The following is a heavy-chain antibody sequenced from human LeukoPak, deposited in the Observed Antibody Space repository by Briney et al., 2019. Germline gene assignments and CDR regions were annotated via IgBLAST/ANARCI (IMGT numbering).Heavy chain of an antibody. CDR2: ISSSSSYI. J-gene: IGHJ4*02. CDR3: AKSAAVVKGDFDY. Sequence: GGSLRLSCAASGFTFSSYSMNWVRQAPGKGLEWVSSISSSSSYIYYADSVKGRFTISRDNAKNSLYLQMNSLRAEDTAVYYCAKSAAVVKGDFDYWGQGTLVTVSS. D-gene: IGHD2-21*01. V-gene: IGHV3-21*01. CDR1: GFTFSSYS.